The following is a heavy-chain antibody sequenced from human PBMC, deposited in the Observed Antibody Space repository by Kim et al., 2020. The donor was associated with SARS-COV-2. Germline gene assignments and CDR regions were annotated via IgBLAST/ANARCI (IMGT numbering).Heavy chain of an antibody. Sequence: GGSLRLSCAASGFTVSSNYMSWVRQAPGKGLEWVSVIYSGGSTYYADSVKGRFTISRDNSKNTLYLQMNSLRAEDTAVYYCASSVYSSSWYFGGQGTLVTVSS. CDR3: ASSVYSSSWYF. CDR1: GFTVSSNY. CDR2: IYSGGST. D-gene: IGHD6-13*01. V-gene: IGHV3-66*01. J-gene: IGHJ4*02.